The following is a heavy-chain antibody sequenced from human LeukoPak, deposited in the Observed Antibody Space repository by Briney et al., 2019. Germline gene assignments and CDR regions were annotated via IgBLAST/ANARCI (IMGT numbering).Heavy chain of an antibody. CDR1: GFTFGSYA. Sequence: GGSLRLSCAASGFTFGSYAMSWVRQAPGKGLDWVSSISGSGGSTSYADSVKGRFTISRDNSKNTLFLQMNSLRAEDTAVYYCATRDYCGGDCYFLTTRFDYWGQGDLVTVSS. J-gene: IGHJ4*02. V-gene: IGHV3-23*01. D-gene: IGHD2-21*02. CDR3: ATRDYCGGDCYFLTTRFDY. CDR2: ISGSGGST.